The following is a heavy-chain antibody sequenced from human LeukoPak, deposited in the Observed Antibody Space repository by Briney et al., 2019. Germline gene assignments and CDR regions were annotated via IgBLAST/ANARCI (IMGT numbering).Heavy chain of an antibody. CDR1: GYTFTGYY. J-gene: IGHJ3*02. CDR3: ARVAAAGTEGPGAFDI. CDR2: INPNSGDT. V-gene: IGHV1-2*02. Sequence: GASVKVSCKASGYTFTGYYMHWVRQAPGQGLEWMGWINPNSGDTNYAQKFQGRVTMTRDTSVSTAYMELSRLRSDDTAVYYCARVAAAGTEGPGAFDIWGQGTMVTVSS. D-gene: IGHD6-13*01.